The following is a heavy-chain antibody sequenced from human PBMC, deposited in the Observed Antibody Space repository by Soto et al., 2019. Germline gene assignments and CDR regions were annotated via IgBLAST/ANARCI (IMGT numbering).Heavy chain of an antibody. Sequence: SETLSLTCAVSGGSISSSNWWSWVRQPPGKGLEWIGEIYHSGSTNYNPSLKSRVTISVDKSKNQFSLKLSSVTAADTAVYYCASAHYDILTGYSEVGWFDPWGQGTLVTVSS. J-gene: IGHJ5*02. V-gene: IGHV4-4*02. CDR2: IYHSGST. CDR1: GGSISSSNW. CDR3: ASAHYDILTGYSEVGWFDP. D-gene: IGHD3-9*01.